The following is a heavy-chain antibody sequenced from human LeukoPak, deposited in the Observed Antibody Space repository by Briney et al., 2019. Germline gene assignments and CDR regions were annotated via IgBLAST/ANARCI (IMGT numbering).Heavy chain of an antibody. CDR3: ARDKEDSSGFPLGY. CDR2: INSYGSST. J-gene: IGHJ4*02. V-gene: IGHV3-74*01. Sequence: GGSLRLSCAASGFTFSSYWMHWVRQAPGKGLVWVSRINSYGSSTSYADSVKGRFTISRDNAKNTLYLQMNSLRAEDTAVYYCARDKEDSSGFPLGYWGQGTLVTVSS. CDR1: GFTFSSYW. D-gene: IGHD3-22*01.